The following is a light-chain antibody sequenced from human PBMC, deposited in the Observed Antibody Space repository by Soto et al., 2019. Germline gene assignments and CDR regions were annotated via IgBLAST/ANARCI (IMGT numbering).Light chain of an antibody. J-gene: IGKJ4*01. CDR1: QGMSSG. Sequence: AIQLTQSPSSLSASVGDRVTITCRASQGMSSGLAWYQQKPGKAPKFLVYDASSLLSGVPSRFSGSGSGTDFTLTISSLQPEDFATYYCQQLNGFPLTFDGGTQVEIK. CDR2: DAS. CDR3: QQLNGFPLT. V-gene: IGKV1-13*02.